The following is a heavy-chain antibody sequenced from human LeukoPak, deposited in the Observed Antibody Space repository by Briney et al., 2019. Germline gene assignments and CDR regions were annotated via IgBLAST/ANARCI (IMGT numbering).Heavy chain of an antibody. J-gene: IGHJ6*02. D-gene: IGHD6-13*01. Sequence: SETLSLTCTVSGGSISSSSYYWGWIRQPPGKGLEWIGSIYYSGSTYYNPSLKSRVTISVDTSKNQFSLKLSSVTAADTAVYYCARLVAAAGTYYGMDVWGQGTTVTVSS. V-gene: IGHV4-39*01. CDR1: GGSISSSSYY. CDR2: IYYSGST. CDR3: ARLVAAAGTYYGMDV.